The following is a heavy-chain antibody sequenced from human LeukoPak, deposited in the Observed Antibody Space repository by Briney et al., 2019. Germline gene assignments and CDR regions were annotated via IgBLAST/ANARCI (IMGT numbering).Heavy chain of an antibody. CDR3: ARDRSSSGYYVFDY. J-gene: IGHJ4*02. CDR2: MSYDGSNE. D-gene: IGHD3-22*01. Sequence: XXSXRLSCXXSGFIFSRYATYWVRQAPGKGLEGVALMSYDGSNEYYADSVKGRFRISRDNSKNTLYLQMNSLRAEDTAVYHCARDRSSSGYYVFDYWGQGTLVTVSS. V-gene: IGHV3-30-3*01. CDR1: GFIFSRYA.